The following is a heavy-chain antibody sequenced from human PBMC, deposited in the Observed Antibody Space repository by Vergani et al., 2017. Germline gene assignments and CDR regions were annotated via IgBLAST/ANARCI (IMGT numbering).Heavy chain of an antibody. V-gene: IGHV4-39*01. CDR3: ARXGGLQLLSNWYFDL. J-gene: IGHJ2*01. CDR1: GGSISSSSYY. D-gene: IGHD5-18*01. CDR2: IYYSGST. Sequence: QLQLQESGPGLVKPSETLSLTCTVSGGSISSSSYYWGWIRQPPGKGLEWIGSIYYSGSTYYNPSLKSRVTISVDTSKNQFSLKLSSVTAADTAVYYCARXGGLQLLSNWYFDLWGRGTLVTVSS.